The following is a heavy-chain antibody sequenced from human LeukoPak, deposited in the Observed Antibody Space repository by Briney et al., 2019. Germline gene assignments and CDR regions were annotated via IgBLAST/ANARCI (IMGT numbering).Heavy chain of an antibody. CDR3: ARDPSGYCSSTSCYTGYFDL. D-gene: IGHD2-2*02. V-gene: IGHV4-39*07. Sequence: SETLSLTCTVSGGSISSSSYYWGWIRQPPGKGLEWIGSIYYSGSTYYNPSLKSRVTISVDTSKNQFSLKLSSVTAADTAVYYCARDPSGYCSSTSCYTGYFDLWGRGTLVTVSS. CDR2: IYYSGST. CDR1: GGSISSSSYY. J-gene: IGHJ2*01.